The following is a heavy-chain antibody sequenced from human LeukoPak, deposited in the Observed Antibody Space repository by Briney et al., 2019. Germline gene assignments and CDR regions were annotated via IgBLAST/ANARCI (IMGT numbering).Heavy chain of an antibody. V-gene: IGHV3-23*01. CDR3: AKVAGYSYGRDYFDY. CDR1: GFTFSSYA. D-gene: IGHD5-18*01. J-gene: IGHJ4*02. CDR2: ISGSGGST. Sequence: GGSLRLSCAASGFTFSSYAMSWVRQAPGKGLEWVSAISGSGGSTYYADSVKGRFTISRDNSKNTLYLQMNSLRTEDTAVYYCAKVAGYSYGRDYFDYWGQGTLVTVSS.